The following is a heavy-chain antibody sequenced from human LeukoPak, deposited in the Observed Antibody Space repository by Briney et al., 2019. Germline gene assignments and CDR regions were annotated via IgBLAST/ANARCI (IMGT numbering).Heavy chain of an antibody. J-gene: IGHJ4*02. CDR2: ISWNSGSI. V-gene: IGHV3-9*01. CDR1: GFTFDDYA. D-gene: IGHD3-3*01. Sequence: PGRSLRLSCAASGFTFDDYAMHWVRQAPGKGLEWVSGISWNSGSIGYADSVKGRFTISRDNAKNSLYLQMNSLRAEDTALYYCAEGNFWSDGYFDYWGQGTLVTVSS. CDR3: AEGNFWSDGYFDY.